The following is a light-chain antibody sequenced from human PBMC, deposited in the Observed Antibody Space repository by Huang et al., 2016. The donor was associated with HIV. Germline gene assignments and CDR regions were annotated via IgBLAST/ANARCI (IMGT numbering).Light chain of an antibody. CDR3: QQYYDCPPKT. CDR1: QGISNF. J-gene: IGKJ1*01. Sequence: AIRMTQSPSSLSASPGDRVTITCRASQGISNFLAWYQQKPGKAPNLLIYAASTLQSRVPSRFSGSGSGTDFILTISSLQPEDFATYYCQQYYDCPPKTFGQGTKVEMK. V-gene: IGKV1-8*01. CDR2: AAS.